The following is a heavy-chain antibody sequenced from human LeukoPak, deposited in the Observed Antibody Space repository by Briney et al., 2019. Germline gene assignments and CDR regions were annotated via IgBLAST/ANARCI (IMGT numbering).Heavy chain of an antibody. CDR2: IWYVGNDK. CDR1: GFTFSSYG. CDR3: ARHSIYTSSSGGLDY. Sequence: PGGSLRLSCTASGFTFSSYGMHWVRQAPGKGLEWVAFIWYVGNDKYYLDSVKGRFTISRDISKNTLHLQMNSLRPEDTAVYYCARHSIYTSSSGGLDYWGQGTLVTVSS. V-gene: IGHV3-30*02. D-gene: IGHD6-6*01. J-gene: IGHJ4*02.